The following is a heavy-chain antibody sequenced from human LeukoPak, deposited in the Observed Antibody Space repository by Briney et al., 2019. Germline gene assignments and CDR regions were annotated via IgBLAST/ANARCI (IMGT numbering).Heavy chain of an antibody. V-gene: IGHV4-39*07. Sequence: AETLSLTCSVSGDSISSSNYFWAWIRQPPGKGLEWIGCISNSGDAYFNPSLLSRVTISVDTPKNQFSLKLNSVTAADTAVYYCASGTWVQLFFYWGQGTLVSVSS. D-gene: IGHD1-1*01. J-gene: IGHJ4*02. CDR2: ISNSGDA. CDR3: ASGTWVQLFFY. CDR1: GDSISSSNYF.